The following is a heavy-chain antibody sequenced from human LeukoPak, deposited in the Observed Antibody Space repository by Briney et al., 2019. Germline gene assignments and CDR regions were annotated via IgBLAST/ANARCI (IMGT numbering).Heavy chain of an antibody. D-gene: IGHD3-3*01. CDR3: ARAYYDFWSGYYSYYYGMDV. V-gene: IGHV3-30-3*01. J-gene: IGHJ6*02. CDR1: GFTFSSYA. CDR2: ISYDGSNK. Sequence: GGSLRLSCAASGFTFSSYAMHWVRQAPGKGLEWVAVISYDGSNKYYADSVKGRFTISRENSKNPLYLQMNSLRAEDTAVYYCARAYYDFWSGYYSYYYGMDVWGQGTTVTVSS.